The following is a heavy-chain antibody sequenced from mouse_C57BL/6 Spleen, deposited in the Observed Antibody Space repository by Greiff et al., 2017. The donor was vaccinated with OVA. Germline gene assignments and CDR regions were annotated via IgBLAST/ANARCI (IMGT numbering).Heavy chain of an antibody. D-gene: IGHD2-12*01. CDR2: ISYDGSN. J-gene: IGHJ2*01. Sequence: EVQLQQSGPGLVKPSQSLSLTCSVTGYSITSGYYWNWIRQFPGNKLEWMGYISYDGSNNYNPSLKNRISITRDTSKNQFFLKLNSVTTEDTATYYCARWGFYDGFDYWGQGTTLTVSS. CDR3: ARWGFYDGFDY. CDR1: GYSITSGYY. V-gene: IGHV3-6*01.